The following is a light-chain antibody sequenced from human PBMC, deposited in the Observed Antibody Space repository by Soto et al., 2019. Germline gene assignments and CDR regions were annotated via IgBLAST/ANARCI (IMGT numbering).Light chain of an antibody. CDR1: KLGDKY. CDR2: QDS. CDR3: QAWDSSTVI. J-gene: IGLJ2*01. Sequence: SYELTQPPSVSVSPGQTASISCSGDKLGDKYVCWYQQKPGQSPVLVIYQDSKRPSGIPERFSGSNSGNTATLTISGTQAMDEADYYCQAWDSSTVIFGGGTKVTVL. V-gene: IGLV3-1*01.